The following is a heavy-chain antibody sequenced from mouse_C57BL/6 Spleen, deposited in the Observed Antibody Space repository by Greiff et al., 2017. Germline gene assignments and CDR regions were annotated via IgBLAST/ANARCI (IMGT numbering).Heavy chain of an antibody. CDR1: GFNIKDYY. Sequence: LQESGAELVRPGASVKLSCTASGFNIKDYYMHWVKQRPEQGLEWIGRIDPEDGDTEYAPKFQGKATMTADTSSNTAYLQLSSLTSEDTAVYYCTSYYSNDERLEVDYWGQGTSVTVSS. D-gene: IGHD2-5*01. V-gene: IGHV14-1*01. CDR3: TSYYSNDERLEVDY. CDR2: IDPEDGDT. J-gene: IGHJ4*01.